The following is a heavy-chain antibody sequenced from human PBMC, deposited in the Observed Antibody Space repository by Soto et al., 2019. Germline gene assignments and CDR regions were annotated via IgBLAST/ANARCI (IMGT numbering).Heavy chain of an antibody. CDR3: ARSGGDGH. Sequence: QVQLVQSGSEIKKPGASMKVSCEAFGYTFTSYGIGWVRQAPGQGLEWMGWISAYNDNTNFAQKFQGRATMTTETTSSTADTELRSRKSDCTAVHYCARSGGDGHWGQGTLVTVSS. CDR2: ISAYNDNT. V-gene: IGHV1-18*01. J-gene: IGHJ1*01. D-gene: IGHD2-21*02. CDR1: GYTFTSYG.